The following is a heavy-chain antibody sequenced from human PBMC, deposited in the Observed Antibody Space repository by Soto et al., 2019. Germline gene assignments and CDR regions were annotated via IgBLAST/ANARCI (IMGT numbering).Heavy chain of an antibody. CDR1: GGSISSYY. D-gene: IGHD6-19*01. V-gene: IGHV4-59*01. CDR2: IYYSGST. Sequence: PSETLSLTCTVSGGSISSYYWSWLRQPPGKGLEWIGYIYYSGSTNYNPSLKSRVTISVDTSKNQFSLKLTSVTAADTAVYYCARDRGSGWLTLDYWGQGTLVTVSS. CDR3: ARDRGSGWLTLDY. J-gene: IGHJ4*02.